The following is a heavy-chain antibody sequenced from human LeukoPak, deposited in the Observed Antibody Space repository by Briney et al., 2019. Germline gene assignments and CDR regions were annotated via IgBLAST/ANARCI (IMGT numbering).Heavy chain of an antibody. CDR1: GYSISTGDY. D-gene: IGHD2-8*01. V-gene: IGHV4-38-2*02. CDR2: IYHSGIT. J-gene: IGHJ4*02. Sequence: SGTLSLTCTVSGYSISTGDYWGCIRQPPGKGLEWISSIYHSGITYYNPSLKSRFTISVETSKNQFSLKLSSVTAADTAVYYCASGYCTNGVCHRLFDYWGQGTLVTVSS. CDR3: ASGYCTNGVCHRLFDY.